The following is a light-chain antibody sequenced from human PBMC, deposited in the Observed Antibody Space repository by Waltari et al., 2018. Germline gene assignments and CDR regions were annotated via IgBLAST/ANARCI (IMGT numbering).Light chain of an antibody. V-gene: IGKV3-15*01. CDR3: QQYSDRPPWT. CDR1: ETIGNK. Sequence: DIVMTQSPATLSVSPGERATLFCRASETIGNKLAWYQQKAGQALRLLIFDASTGASDIPDRFVGSGSGTDFTLTIRSLQSEDSAVYFCQQYSDRPPWTFGQGTKVEIK. CDR2: DAS. J-gene: IGKJ1*01.